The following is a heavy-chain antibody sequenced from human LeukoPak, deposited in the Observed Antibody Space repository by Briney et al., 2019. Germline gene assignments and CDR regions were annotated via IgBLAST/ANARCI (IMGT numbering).Heavy chain of an antibody. Sequence: SETLSLTCAVSGGSISSSNWWSWVRQPPGKGLEWIGEIYHSGSTNYNPSLKSRVTISVDKSKNQFSLKLSSVTAADTAVYYCARDHRDDSSGYQYPPDAFDIWGQGTMVTVSS. CDR2: IYHSGST. V-gene: IGHV4-4*02. CDR1: GGSISSSNW. CDR3: ARDHRDDSSGYQYPPDAFDI. D-gene: IGHD3-22*01. J-gene: IGHJ3*02.